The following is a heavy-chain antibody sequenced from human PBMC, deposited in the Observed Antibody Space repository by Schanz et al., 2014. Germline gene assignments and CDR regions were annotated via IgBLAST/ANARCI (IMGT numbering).Heavy chain of an antibody. D-gene: IGHD3-10*01. J-gene: IGHJ5*02. Sequence: QVQVVQSGGGLVKPGGSLRLSCAASGFVFGDYYMTWIRQAPGKGLEWVSYVSRSTPDIYYADSVKGRFTISRDNAKNTLYLQMNSLRAEDTAVYYCARPALWFGDNCFDPWGQGTLVTVSS. V-gene: IGHV3-11*06. CDR2: VSRSTPDI. CDR3: ARPALWFGDNCFDP. CDR1: GFVFGDYY.